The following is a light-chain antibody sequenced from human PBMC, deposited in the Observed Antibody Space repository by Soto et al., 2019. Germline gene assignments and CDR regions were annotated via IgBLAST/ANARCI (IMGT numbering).Light chain of an antibody. CDR1: RSDVGGYKY. J-gene: IGLJ2*01. Sequence: QSALTQPRSVSGSPGQSVAISCTGSRSDVGGYKYVSWYQQFPGKAPKLIIYDVSRRPSGVPDRFSGSKSGNTASLTISGLQAEDEGDYYCCSYGGGRTPLGFGGGTKPTVL. V-gene: IGLV2-11*01. CDR3: CSYGGGRTPLG. CDR2: DVS.